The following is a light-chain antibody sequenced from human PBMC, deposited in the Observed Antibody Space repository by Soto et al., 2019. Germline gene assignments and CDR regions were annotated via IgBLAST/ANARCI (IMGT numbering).Light chain of an antibody. CDR3: SSYTSSSTPYV. CDR2: DVS. V-gene: IGLV2-14*01. CDR1: SSDVGGYNY. Sequence: QSALTQPASVSGSPGQSITISCTGTSSDVGGYNYVSWYQQHPGKAPKLMIYDVSNRPSGVSNRCSGSKSGNTASLTISGLQAEDEADYDCSSYTSSSTPYVFVTGTKLTVL. J-gene: IGLJ1*01.